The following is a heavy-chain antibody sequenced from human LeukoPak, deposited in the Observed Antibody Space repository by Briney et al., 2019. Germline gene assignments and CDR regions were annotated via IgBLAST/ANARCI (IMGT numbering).Heavy chain of an antibody. CDR3: TGVRGVIYYFDY. J-gene: IGHJ4*02. CDR2: IYSGGST. V-gene: IGHV3-66*01. D-gene: IGHD3-10*01. Sequence: GGSLRLSCAASGFTVSSNYMSWVRQAPGKGLEWVSVIYSGGSTYYADSVKGRFTISRDNSKNTLYLQMNSLRAEDTAVYYCTGVRGVIYYFDYWGQGTLVTVSS. CDR1: GFTVSSNY.